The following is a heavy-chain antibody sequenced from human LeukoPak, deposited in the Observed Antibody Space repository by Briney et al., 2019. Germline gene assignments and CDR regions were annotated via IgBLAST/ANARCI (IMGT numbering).Heavy chain of an antibody. CDR1: GGSISGSGYY. CDR2: IYYTGST. Sequence: SETLSLACSVSGGSISGSGYYWAWIRQPPGKGLEWIGSIYYTGSTHYNSSLKSRVTMSVDTSKNQFSLKLSSVTAADTAVYYCASPLGGFDNWGQGTLVTVSS. CDR3: ASPLGGFDN. D-gene: IGHD3-16*01. J-gene: IGHJ4*02. V-gene: IGHV4-39*01.